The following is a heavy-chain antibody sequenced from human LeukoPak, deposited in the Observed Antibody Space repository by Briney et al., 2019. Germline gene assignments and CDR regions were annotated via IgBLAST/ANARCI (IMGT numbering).Heavy chain of an antibody. CDR2: MNPNSGNT. J-gene: IGHJ3*02. D-gene: IGHD3-9*01. V-gene: IGHV1-8*01. CDR3: ARAELHYDILTGYYRADAFDI. Sequence: ASVKVSCKASGYTFTSYDINWVRQATGQGLEWMGWMNPNSGNTGYAQKFQGRVTMTRNTSISTAYMELSSLRSEDTAVYYCARAELHYDILTGYYRADAFDIWGQETMVTVSS. CDR1: GYTFTSYD.